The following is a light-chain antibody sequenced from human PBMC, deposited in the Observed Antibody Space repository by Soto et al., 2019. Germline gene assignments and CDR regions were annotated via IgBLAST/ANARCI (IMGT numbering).Light chain of an antibody. Sequence: DIQMTQSPSTLSASVGDRFTMTFRASQSISSWLAWYQQKPGKAPKLLIYDASALPRGVPSRFSGSGSGTKFTLTISSLEPEDSAVYYCQQRHMWPITFGQGTRLE. V-gene: IGKV1-5*01. CDR3: QQRHMWPIT. CDR1: QSISSW. CDR2: DAS. J-gene: IGKJ5*01.